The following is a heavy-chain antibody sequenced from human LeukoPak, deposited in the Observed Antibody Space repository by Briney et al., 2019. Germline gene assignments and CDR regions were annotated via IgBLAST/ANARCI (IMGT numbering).Heavy chain of an antibody. D-gene: IGHD6-13*01. CDR1: GGSFSGYY. J-gene: IGHJ4*02. CDR3: ARGRSGAPKFLIIAASYYFDY. V-gene: IGHV4-34*01. Sequence: MPSETLSLTCAVYGGSFSGYYWSWIRQPPGKGLEWIGEINHSGSTNYNPSLKSRVTISVDTSKNQFSLKLSSVTAADTAVYYCARGRSGAPKFLIIAASYYFDYWGQGTLVTVSS. CDR2: INHSGST.